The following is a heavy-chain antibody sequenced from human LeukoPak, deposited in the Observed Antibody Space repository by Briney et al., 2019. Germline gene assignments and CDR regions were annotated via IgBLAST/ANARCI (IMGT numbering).Heavy chain of an antibody. CDR3: SRGSYNSWS. D-gene: IGHD3-10*01. CDR1: GGSFSGYY. CDR2: IYTSGVT. V-gene: IGHV4-59*10. Sequence: KPSETLSLTCAVYGGSFSGYYWSWIRQPAGKGLEWIGRIYTSGVTSYNPSLKSRVIMSIDASKNQFSLNLSSVIAADTAVYYCSRGSYNSWSWGQGTLVTVSS. J-gene: IGHJ5*02.